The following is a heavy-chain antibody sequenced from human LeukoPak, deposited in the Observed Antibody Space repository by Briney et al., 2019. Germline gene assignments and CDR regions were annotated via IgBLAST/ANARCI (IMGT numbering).Heavy chain of an antibody. D-gene: IGHD3-22*01. CDR1: GFTFSSYA. CDR2: ISDSGGST. CDR3: AKGSYYDSSGSFYFDY. Sequence: GSLRLSCAASGFTFSSYAMSWVRQAPGKGLEWVSTISDSGGSTYYADSVKGRFTISRDNSKNTLYVQVNSLGTEDTAAYYCAKGSYYDSSGSFYFDYWGQGTLVTVSS. V-gene: IGHV3-23*01. J-gene: IGHJ4*02.